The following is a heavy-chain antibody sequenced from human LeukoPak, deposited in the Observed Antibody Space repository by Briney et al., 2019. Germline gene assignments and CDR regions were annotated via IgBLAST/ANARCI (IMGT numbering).Heavy chain of an antibody. V-gene: IGHV4-59*01. CDR3: ARGVAAARNYYYYGMDV. CDR2: IYYSGST. J-gene: IGHJ6*02. Sequence: PSETLSLTCTVSGGSISSYYWSWIRQPPGKGLEWIGYIYYSGSTNYNPSLKSRVTISVDMSKNQFSLKLSSVTAAGTAVYYCARGVAAARNYYYYGMDVWGQGTTVTVSS. D-gene: IGHD6-13*01. CDR1: GGSISSYY.